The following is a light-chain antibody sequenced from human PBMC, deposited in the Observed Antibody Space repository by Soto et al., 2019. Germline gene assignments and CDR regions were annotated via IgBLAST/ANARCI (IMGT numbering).Light chain of an antibody. CDR2: DVS. Sequence: QSALTQPRSVSGSPEQSVTISCTGTSSDVGGYNYVSWYQQHPGKAPKVMIYDVSNRPSGVPDRFSGSKSGNTASLTISGLQAEDEADYYCCSYAGSYTYVFGTGTKLTVL. CDR3: CSYAGSYTYV. J-gene: IGLJ1*01. V-gene: IGLV2-11*01. CDR1: SSDVGGYNY.